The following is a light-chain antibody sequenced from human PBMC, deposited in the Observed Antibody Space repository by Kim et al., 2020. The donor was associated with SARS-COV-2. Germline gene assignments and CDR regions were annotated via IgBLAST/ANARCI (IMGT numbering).Light chain of an antibody. V-gene: IGKV3-15*01. J-gene: IGKJ1*01. Sequence: EIVLTQSPATLSVSPGERATLSCRASQSISRSLAWYQHKPRQAPRLLIYDASTRATGVPARFSGSGSGTEFTLTIDSLQSGDFAVYFCHQYDDWPPWTFGQGTKVDIK. CDR1: QSISRS. CDR3: HQYDDWPPWT. CDR2: DAS.